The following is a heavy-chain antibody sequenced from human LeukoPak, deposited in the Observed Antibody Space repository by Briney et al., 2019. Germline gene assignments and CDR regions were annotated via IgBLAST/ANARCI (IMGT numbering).Heavy chain of an antibody. D-gene: IGHD5-18*01. CDR1: GYTFTSYG. J-gene: IGHJ6*03. CDR2: ISAYNGNT. V-gene: IGHV1-18*01. CDR3: ARGTAMVSHYYYYMDV. Sequence: ASVKVSCKTSGYTFTSYGISWVRQAPGQGLEWMGWISAYNGNTNYAQKLQGRVTMTTDTSTSTAYMELRGLRSDDTAVYYCARGTAMVSHYYYYMDVWGKGTTVTVSS.